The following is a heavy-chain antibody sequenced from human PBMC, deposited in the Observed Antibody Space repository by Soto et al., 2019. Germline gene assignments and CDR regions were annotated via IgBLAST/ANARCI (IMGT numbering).Heavy chain of an antibody. CDR3: ASAGTTVIAGWFDP. J-gene: IGHJ5*02. D-gene: IGHD1-7*01. V-gene: IGHV1-69*01. Sequence: QVQLVQSGAEVKKPGSSVKVSCKASGGTFSSYAISWVRQAPGQGLEWMGGIIPIFGTANYARKFQGRVTITADESTSTAYMERSSVGSEDTAVYYCASAGTTVIAGWFDPWGQGTLVTVSS. CDR2: IIPIFGTA. CDR1: GGTFSSYA.